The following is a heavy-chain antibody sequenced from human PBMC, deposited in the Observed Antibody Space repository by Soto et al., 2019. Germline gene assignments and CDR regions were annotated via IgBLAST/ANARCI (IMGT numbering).Heavy chain of an antibody. CDR1: GGSISSYY. CDR3: ARATYYYDSSGPNWFDP. V-gene: IGHV4-59*01. J-gene: IGHJ5*02. Sequence: LETLSLTCPVSGGSISSYYWSWIRQPPGKGLEWIGYIYYSGSTNYNPSLKSRVTISVDTSKNQFSLKLSSVTAADTAVYYCARATYYYDSSGPNWFDPWGQGTLVTVSS. CDR2: IYYSGST. D-gene: IGHD3-22*01.